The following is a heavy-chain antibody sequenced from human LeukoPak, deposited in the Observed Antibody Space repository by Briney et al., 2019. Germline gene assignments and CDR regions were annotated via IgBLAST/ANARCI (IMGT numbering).Heavy chain of an antibody. CDR3: AKSSYSIFDY. V-gene: IGHV4-59*01. Sequence: SETLSLTCTVSGGSISSYYWSWIRQPPGKGLEWIGNIYYSGSTNYNPSLKSRVTISVDTSKNQFSLKLSSGTAADTAVYYCAKSSYSIFDYWGQGTLATVSS. CDR2: IYYSGST. CDR1: GGSISSYY. D-gene: IGHD5-18*01. J-gene: IGHJ4*02.